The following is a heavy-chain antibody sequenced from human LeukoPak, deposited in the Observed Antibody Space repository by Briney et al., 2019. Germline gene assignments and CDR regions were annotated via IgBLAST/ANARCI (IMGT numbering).Heavy chain of an antibody. J-gene: IGHJ4*02. CDR3: ARSLDYWLLFDY. Sequence: PSETLSLTCTVSGGSISSGNYYWSWIRQPPGKGLEWIGYIYYSGSTYYNPSLKSRVTMSVDTSKNQLSLKLSSMTAADTAVYYCARSLDYWLLFDYWGQGTLVTVSS. V-gene: IGHV4-30-4*01. D-gene: IGHD4-11*01. CDR2: IYYSGST. CDR1: GGSISSGNYY.